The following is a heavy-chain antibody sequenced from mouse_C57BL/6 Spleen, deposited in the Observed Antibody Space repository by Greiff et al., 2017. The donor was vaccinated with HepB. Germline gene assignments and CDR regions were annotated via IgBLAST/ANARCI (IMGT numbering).Heavy chain of an antibody. V-gene: IGHV7-3*01. CDR3: ARYGTAMDY. CDR2: IRNKANGYTT. J-gene: IGHJ4*01. CDR1: GFTFTDYY. D-gene: IGHD3-3*01. Sequence: VQLKESGGGLVQPGGSLSLSCAASGFTFTDYYMSWVRQPPGKALEWLGFIRNKANGYTTEYSASVKGRFTISRDNSQSILYLQMNALRAEDSATYYCARYGTAMDYWGQGTSVTVSS.